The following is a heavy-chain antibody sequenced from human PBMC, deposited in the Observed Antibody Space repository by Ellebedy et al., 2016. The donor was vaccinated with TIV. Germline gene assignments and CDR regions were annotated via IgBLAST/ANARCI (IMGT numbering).Heavy chain of an antibody. CDR3: AAGTSRVGPAAF. CDR1: GYSFATYW. CDR2: IYPGDSDK. Sequence: PGGSLRLSCKGSGYSFATYWIGWVRQMPGKGLEWVGIIYPGDSDKTYSPSFQCQVTISADKSISTAYLQWSSLEASDTAMYYCAAGTSRVGPAAFWGQGTLVTVSS. J-gene: IGHJ4*02. V-gene: IGHV5-51*01. D-gene: IGHD2-2*01.